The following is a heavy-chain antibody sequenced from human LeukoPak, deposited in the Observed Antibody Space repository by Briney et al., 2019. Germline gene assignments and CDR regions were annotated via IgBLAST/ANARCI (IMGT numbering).Heavy chain of an antibody. D-gene: IGHD4-17*01. CDR2: ISGSGGSI. V-gene: IGHV3-23*01. CDR3: AKSILMTTVTTYYFDY. CDR1: GFTFSSYA. Sequence: PGGSLRLSCAASGFTFSSYAMSWVRQAPGKGLEWVSTISGSGGSIYYADSMKGRFAISRDNSKNTLYLQMNSLRAEDTAVYYCAKSILMTTVTTYYFDYWGQGTLVTVSS. J-gene: IGHJ4*02.